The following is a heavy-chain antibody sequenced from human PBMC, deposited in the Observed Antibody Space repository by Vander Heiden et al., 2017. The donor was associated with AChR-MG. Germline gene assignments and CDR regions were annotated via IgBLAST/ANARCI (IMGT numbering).Heavy chain of an antibody. CDR3: ARGAPYCSGGSCYGYYYYYMDV. Sequence: QVQLQESGPGLVKHSQTLSLTCTVSGGSTSSGGYYWRWIRQHPGKGLEWIGYIYYSGSTYYNPSLKSRVTISVDTSKNQFSLKLSSVTAADTAVYYCARGAPYCSGGSCYGYYYYYMDVWCKGTTVTVSS. CDR2: IYYSGST. D-gene: IGHD2-15*01. CDR1: GGSTSSGGYY. V-gene: IGHV4-31*03. J-gene: IGHJ6*03.